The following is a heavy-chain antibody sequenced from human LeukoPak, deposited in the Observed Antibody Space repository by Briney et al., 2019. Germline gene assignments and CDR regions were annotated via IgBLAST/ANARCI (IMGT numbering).Heavy chain of an antibody. Sequence: GGSLRLSCAASGFTFSSYATSWVRQAPGKGLEWVSAISGSGGSTYYADSVKGRFTISRDNSKNTLYLQMNSLRAEDTAVYYCAKTKPRGIAARGWFDPWGQGTLVTVSS. V-gene: IGHV3-23*01. J-gene: IGHJ5*02. CDR3: AKTKPRGIAARGWFDP. CDR2: ISGSGGST. D-gene: IGHD6-6*01. CDR1: GFTFSSYA.